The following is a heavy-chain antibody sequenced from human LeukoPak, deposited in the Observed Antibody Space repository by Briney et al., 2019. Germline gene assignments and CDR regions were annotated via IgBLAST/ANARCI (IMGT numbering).Heavy chain of an antibody. CDR3: ARDCSRISCYADY. Sequence: GGSLRLSCAASGFHFPSSWMSWVRQAPGKGLELVANIKQDGTEKYYVDSVKGRFTISRDNAKNSLYLQMNSLRAEDTAVYYCARDCSRISCYADYWGQGTLVTVSS. J-gene: IGHJ4*02. CDR2: IKQDGTEK. CDR1: GFHFPSSW. D-gene: IGHD2-2*01. V-gene: IGHV3-7*04.